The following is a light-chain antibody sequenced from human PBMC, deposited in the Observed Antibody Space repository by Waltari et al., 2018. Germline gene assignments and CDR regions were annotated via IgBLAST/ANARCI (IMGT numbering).Light chain of an antibody. J-gene: IGLJ2*01. V-gene: IGLV3-19*01. CDR1: SLRSYY. CDR3: HSRDASGVAGS. Sequence: SSELTQDPAVSVAMGQTVRVTCQGDSLRSYYASWYQQRPGQAPILFIYDKNNRPAGGPDRFSGSSSHNPCSLTITGAQAEDEASYYCHSRDASGVAGSFGGGTKLTVL. CDR2: DKN.